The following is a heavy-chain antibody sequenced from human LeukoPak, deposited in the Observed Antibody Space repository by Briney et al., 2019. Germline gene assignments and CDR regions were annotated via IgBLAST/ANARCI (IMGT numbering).Heavy chain of an antibody. J-gene: IGHJ4*02. CDR1: GYTFTSYG. CDR2: ISAYNGNT. Sequence: ASVKVSCKASGYTFTSYGISWVRQAPGQGLEWMGWISAYNGNTNYAQKLQGRVTMTTDTSTSTAYMELRSLRSDDTAVYYCARIWTYYYDSSGHYYFDYWGQGTLVTVSS. CDR3: ARIWTYYYDSSGHYYFDY. V-gene: IGHV1-18*01. D-gene: IGHD3-22*01.